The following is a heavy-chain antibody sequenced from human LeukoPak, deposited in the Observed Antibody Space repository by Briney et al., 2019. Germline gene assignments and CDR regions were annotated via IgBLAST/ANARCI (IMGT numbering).Heavy chain of an antibody. J-gene: IGHJ3*02. CDR2: LHPADGET. V-gene: IGHV1-24*01. Sequence: ASVKVSCKVSGYRVTEVSMNWVRQAPGKGLEWMGGLHPADGETVYAQNFQDRDTMTEDTSTDAAYMELSSLRSDDTAVYYCATAAPYMTTVIRGTFDIWGQGTMVTVSS. CDR3: ATAAPYMTTVIRGTFDI. CDR1: GYRVTEVS. D-gene: IGHD4-17*01.